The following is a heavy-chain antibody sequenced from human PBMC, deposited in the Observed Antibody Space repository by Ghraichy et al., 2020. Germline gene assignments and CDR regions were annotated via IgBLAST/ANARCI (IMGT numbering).Heavy chain of an antibody. D-gene: IGHD2-15*01. Sequence: SETLSLTCAVSGGSISSNNCWSWVRQPPGKGLEWIGEIHHSGYTNYNPSLESRVTISIDKSKNQFSLNLSSVTAADTAVYYCVKHGSGPYYFDYWGQGTLVTVSS. V-gene: IGHV4-4*02. CDR1: GGSISSNNC. J-gene: IGHJ4*02. CDR2: IHHSGYT. CDR3: VKHGSGPYYFDY.